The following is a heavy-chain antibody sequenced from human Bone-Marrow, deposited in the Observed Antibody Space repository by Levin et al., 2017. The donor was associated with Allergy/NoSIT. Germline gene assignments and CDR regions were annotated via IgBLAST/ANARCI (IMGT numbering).Heavy chain of an antibody. CDR2: IYSPGST. D-gene: IGHD3-10*01. Sequence: SSETLSLTCSISGGFIGSHYWTWIRQPPGKGLEWIGNIYSPGSTKYNPSLKSRVTISVDTSKNQFSLRLSSVTAADTAVYYCARGGVIHGLDIWGQGTMVTVSS. J-gene: IGHJ3*02. CDR3: ARGGVIHGLDI. V-gene: IGHV4-59*11. CDR1: GGFIGSHY.